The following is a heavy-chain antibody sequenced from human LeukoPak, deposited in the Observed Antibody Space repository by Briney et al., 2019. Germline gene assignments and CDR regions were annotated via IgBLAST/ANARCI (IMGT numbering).Heavy chain of an antibody. Sequence: PSETLSLTCAVYGGSFSGYYWSWIRQPPGKGLEWIGEINHSGSTNYNPSLKSRVTISVDTPKNQFSLKLSSVTAADTAVYYCARDGIVVVPAAQGYYFDYWGQGTLVTVSS. CDR1: GGSFSGYY. D-gene: IGHD2-2*01. V-gene: IGHV4-34*01. J-gene: IGHJ4*02. CDR3: ARDGIVVVPAAQGYYFDY. CDR2: INHSGST.